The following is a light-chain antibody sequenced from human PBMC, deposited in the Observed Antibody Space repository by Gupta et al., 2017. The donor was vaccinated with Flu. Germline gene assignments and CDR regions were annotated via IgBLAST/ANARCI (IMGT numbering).Light chain of an antibody. CDR3: QQRRNWPPIT. CDR2: AAS. V-gene: IGKV3-11*01. Sequence: EIVLTQSPATLSLSPGETATLSCRASQSISTYLAWYQQKPGQAPRLLIYAASNRAPGIPTRFSGSGSETDFTLTISSLEPEDFAIYYCQQRRNWPPITFGQGTRLEI. J-gene: IGKJ5*01. CDR1: QSISTY.